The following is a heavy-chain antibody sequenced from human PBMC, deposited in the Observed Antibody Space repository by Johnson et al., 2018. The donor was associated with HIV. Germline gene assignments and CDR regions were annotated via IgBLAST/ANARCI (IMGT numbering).Heavy chain of an antibody. J-gene: IGHJ3*01. D-gene: IGHD1-14*01. CDR3: AKDQGGTYNLGAFDS. CDR2: IYRGGST. Sequence: VQLVESGGGLVQPGGSLRLSCEVSGFTVSSNHMSWVRQAPGKGLEWVSVIYRGGSTYYTDSVQGRFNISRDNSKNTLHLQMNSLRTEDTALYYCAKDQGGTYNLGAFDSWGQGTMVTVSS. CDR1: GFTVSSNH. V-gene: IGHV3-66*02.